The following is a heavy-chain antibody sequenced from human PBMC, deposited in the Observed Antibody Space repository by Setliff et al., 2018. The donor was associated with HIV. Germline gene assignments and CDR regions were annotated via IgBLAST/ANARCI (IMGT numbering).Heavy chain of an antibody. CDR1: GFTFSDYY. CDR3: AGLVVVETAGDVFDL. CDR2: ISSSSRTI. D-gene: IGHD2-15*01. Sequence: TGGSLRLSCAASGFTFSDYYMNWVRQAPGKGLEWVSDISSSSRTIYYADSVKGRFTISRDNSKNSLFLEMNTLRAEDSADYYCAGLVVVETAGDVFDLWGQGTPVTVSS. J-gene: IGHJ3*01. V-gene: IGHV3-11*04.